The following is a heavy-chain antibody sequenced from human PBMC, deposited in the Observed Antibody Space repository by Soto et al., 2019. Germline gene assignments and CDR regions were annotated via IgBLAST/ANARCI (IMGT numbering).Heavy chain of an antibody. D-gene: IGHD1-26*01. V-gene: IGHV4-4*02. CDR2: IHHSGST. J-gene: IGHJ6*03. CDR3: ARGGYYFYMDV. CDR1: DGSVTISNW. Sequence: SETLSLTCAVSDGSVTISNWWSWVRQTPGKGLEWIGQIHHSGSTNYNPSLTSRVTISVDKSKNQFSLEMKSVTAADTAVYYCARGGYYFYMDVWGKGTTVTVSS.